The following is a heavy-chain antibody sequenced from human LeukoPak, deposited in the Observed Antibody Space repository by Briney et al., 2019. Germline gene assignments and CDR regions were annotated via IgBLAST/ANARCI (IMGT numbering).Heavy chain of an antibody. CDR3: ARGFRTASMVWDV. CDR1: GGSISSYY. D-gene: IGHD3-10*01. V-gene: IGHV4-59*01. Sequence: PSETPSLTCTVSGGSISSYYWSWIRQPPGKGLEWIGYIYYSGSTNYNPSLKSRVTISVDTSKNQFSLKLSSVTAADTAVYYCARGFRTASMVWDVWGQGTTVTVSS. J-gene: IGHJ6*02. CDR2: IYYSGST.